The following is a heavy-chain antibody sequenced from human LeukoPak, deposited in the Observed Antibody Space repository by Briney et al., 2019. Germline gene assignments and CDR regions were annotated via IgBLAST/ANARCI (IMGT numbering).Heavy chain of an antibody. J-gene: IGHJ4*02. CDR3: STTYYYDSSEGY. CDR1: GFTFSSYA. CDR2: IKSKTDGGTT. V-gene: IGHV3-15*01. D-gene: IGHD3-22*01. Sequence: GGSLRLSCVASGFTFSSYAMTWVRQAPGKGLEWVGRIKSKTDGGTTDYAAPVKGRFTISRDDSKNTLYLQMNSLKTEDTAVYYCSTTYYYDSSEGYWGQGTLVTVSS.